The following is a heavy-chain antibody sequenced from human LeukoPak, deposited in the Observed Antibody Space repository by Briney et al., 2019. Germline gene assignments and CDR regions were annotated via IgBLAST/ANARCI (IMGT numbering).Heavy chain of an antibody. CDR2: ISGSGYST. V-gene: IGHV3-23*01. CDR1: GFTFYNYA. D-gene: IGHD1-26*01. Sequence: GSLRLSCVASGFTFYNYAMTWVRQAPGKGLEWVSAISGSGYSTYYADSVKGRFTISRDNSKNTLYLQMNSLRAEDTALYFCAQWSRYFDYWGQGTLVTVSS. J-gene: IGHJ4*02. CDR3: AQWSRYFDY.